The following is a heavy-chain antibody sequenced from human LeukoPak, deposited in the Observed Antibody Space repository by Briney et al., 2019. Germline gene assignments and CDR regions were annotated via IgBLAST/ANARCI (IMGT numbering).Heavy chain of an antibody. J-gene: IGHJ4*02. D-gene: IGHD1-14*01. CDR2: IYTSGST. CDR1: GGSISSGSYY. V-gene: IGHV4-61*02. Sequence: SETLSLTCTVSGGSISSGSYYWSWIRQPAGKGLEWIGRIYTSGSTNYNPSLKSRVTISVDTSKNQFSLKLSSVTAADTAVYYCARDRAQAKPGEFDYWGQGTLVTVSS. CDR3: ARDRAQAKPGEFDY.